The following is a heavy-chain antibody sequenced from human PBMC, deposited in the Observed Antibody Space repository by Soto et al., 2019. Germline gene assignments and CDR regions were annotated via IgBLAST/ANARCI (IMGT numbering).Heavy chain of an antibody. CDR1: GGSISSSIYY. V-gene: IGHV4-39*01. CDR2: VYYRGRS. Sequence: PSETLSLTCAVSGGSISSSIYYWGWIRQSPGKGLEWIGSVYYRGRSYSKSSVKSRVTISVDTSKNQISLNLNSVTASDTAVYFCVSQRTSVLTQAYFDYWGPGALVTVSS. CDR3: VSQRTSVLTQAYFDY. J-gene: IGHJ4*02. D-gene: IGHD2-8*01.